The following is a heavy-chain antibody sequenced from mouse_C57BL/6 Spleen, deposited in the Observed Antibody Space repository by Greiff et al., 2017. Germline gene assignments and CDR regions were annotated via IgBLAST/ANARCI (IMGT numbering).Heavy chain of an antibody. Sequence: EVKLMESGGGLVKPGGSLKLSCAASGFTFSDYGMHWVRQAPEKGLEWVAYISSGSSTIYYADTVKGRFTISRDNAKNTLFLQMTSLRSEDTAMYYCARPAYGSYFDYWGQGTTLTVSS. CDR1: GFTFSDYG. J-gene: IGHJ2*01. CDR3: ARPAYGSYFDY. D-gene: IGHD1-1*01. V-gene: IGHV5-17*01. CDR2: ISSGSSTI.